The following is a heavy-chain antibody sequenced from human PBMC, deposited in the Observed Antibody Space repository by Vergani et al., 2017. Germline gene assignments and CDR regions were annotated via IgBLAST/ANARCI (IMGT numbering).Heavy chain of an antibody. CDR2: ISGSGDST. CDR3: AKDVDEWRPYYNGMDV. Sequence: EVQLLESGGGLIQPGGSLRLSCVASGFSFRSYAMNWVRQAPGQGPEWVAAISGSGDSTYYADSMKGRFTISRDNSKNTLYLQMNGLRADDTAIYYCAKDVDEWRPYYNGMDVWGQGTKVTVAS. CDR1: GFSFRSYA. V-gene: IGHV3-23*01. D-gene: IGHD3-3*01. J-gene: IGHJ6*02.